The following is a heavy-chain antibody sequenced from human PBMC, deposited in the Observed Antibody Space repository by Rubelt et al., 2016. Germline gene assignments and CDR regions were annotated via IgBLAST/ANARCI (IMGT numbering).Heavy chain of an antibody. D-gene: IGHD3-10*01. Sequence: SGSTYYNPSLKSRVTISVDTSKNQFSLKLSSVTAADTAVYYCASYGSGSYGVDYWGQGTLVTVSS. V-gene: IGHV4-39*07. CDR3: ASYGSGSYGVDY. J-gene: IGHJ4*02. CDR2: SGST.